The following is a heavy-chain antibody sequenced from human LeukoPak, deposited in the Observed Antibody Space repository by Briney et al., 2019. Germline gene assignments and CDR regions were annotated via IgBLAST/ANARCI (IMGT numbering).Heavy chain of an antibody. CDR1: GGSISSYY. CDR3: ARGITYYDFWSGFYYYYMDV. Sequence: SETLSLTCTVSGGSISSYYWSWVRQPPGKGLEGSGDIYYSGSTNYNPSLKSRVTISVDTSKNQFSLKLSSVTAADTAVYYCARGITYYDFWSGFYYYYMDVWGKGTTVTVSS. J-gene: IGHJ6*03. D-gene: IGHD3-3*01. V-gene: IGHV4-59*01. CDR2: IYYSGST.